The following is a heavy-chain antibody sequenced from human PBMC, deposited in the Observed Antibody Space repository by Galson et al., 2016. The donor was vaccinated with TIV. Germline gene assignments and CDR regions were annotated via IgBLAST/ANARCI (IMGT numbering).Heavy chain of an antibody. D-gene: IGHD2-15*01. Sequence: SLRLSCAASGFTFSSYRMNWVRRAPGKGLEWVSSITSSGNHIYYADSLKGRLTISRDNARNSLYLQMNSLRAEDTAVYYCAREGYCSGGTCYSAYYGMDVWGQGTTVTVSS. V-gene: IGHV3-21*01. CDR3: AREGYCSGGTCYSAYYGMDV. J-gene: IGHJ6*02. CDR2: ITSSGNHI. CDR1: GFTFSSYR.